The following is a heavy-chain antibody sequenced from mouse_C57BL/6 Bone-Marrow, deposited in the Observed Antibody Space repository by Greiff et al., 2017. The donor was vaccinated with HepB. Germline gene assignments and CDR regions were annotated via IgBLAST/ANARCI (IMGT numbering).Heavy chain of an antibody. Sequence: EVQLQQSGTVLARPGASVKMSCKTSGYTFTSYWMHWVKQRPGQGLEWIGAIYPGNSDTSYNQKFKGKAKLTAVTSASTAYMELSSLTNEDSAVYYCTRERPRIYYYAMDYWGQGTSVTVSS. CDR2: IYPGNSDT. J-gene: IGHJ4*01. CDR1: GYTFTSYW. CDR3: TRERPRIYYYAMDY. D-gene: IGHD2-10*02. V-gene: IGHV1-5*01.